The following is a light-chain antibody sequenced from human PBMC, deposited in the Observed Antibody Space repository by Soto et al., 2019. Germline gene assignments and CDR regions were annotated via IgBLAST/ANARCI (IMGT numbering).Light chain of an antibody. V-gene: IGLV2-23*03. J-gene: IGLJ2*01. CDR1: SSDVGSYNL. CDR3: CSYAGSSTFVV. Sequence: QSALTQPASVSGSPGQSITISCTGTSSDVGSYNLVSWYQQHPGKALKLMIYEGSERPSGVSNRFSGSKSGNTASLTISGLQAEDEADYYCCSYAGSSTFVVFGGGTKLTVL. CDR2: EGS.